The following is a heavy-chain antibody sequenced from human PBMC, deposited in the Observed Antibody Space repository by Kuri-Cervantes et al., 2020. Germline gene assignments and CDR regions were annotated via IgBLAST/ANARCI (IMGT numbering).Heavy chain of an antibody. Sequence: SETLSLTCSVSGGSISSSSYYWGWVRQPPRKGLEWIGSIYYSGSTYYNPSLKSRVTISVDTSKNQFSLKLSSVTAADTAVYYCARVWGGSSLDYWGQGTLVTVSS. J-gene: IGHJ4*02. CDR3: ARVWGGSSLDY. D-gene: IGHD2-2*01. CDR1: GGSISSSSYY. V-gene: IGHV4-39*07. CDR2: IYYSGST.